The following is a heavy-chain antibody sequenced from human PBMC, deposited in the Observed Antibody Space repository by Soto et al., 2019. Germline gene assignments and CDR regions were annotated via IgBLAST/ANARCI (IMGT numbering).Heavy chain of an antibody. CDR1: GFTFSSYA. J-gene: IGHJ6*02. D-gene: IGHD3-3*01. CDR2: ISSSGDGT. CDR3: AENGDFWSWGMDV. Sequence: GSLRLSCAASGFTFSSYALTWVRQAPGKGLEWVSIISSSGDGTYYVDSVKGRFTISRDNSRNTLNLQMNSLRAEDTAVYYCAENGDFWSWGMDVWGQGTTVTVSS. V-gene: IGHV3-23*01.